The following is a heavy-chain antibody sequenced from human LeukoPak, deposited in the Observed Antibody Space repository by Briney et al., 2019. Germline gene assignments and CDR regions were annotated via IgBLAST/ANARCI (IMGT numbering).Heavy chain of an antibody. CDR2: LSYDGNNK. J-gene: IGHJ3*02. D-gene: IGHD4-17*01. CDR3: ARDYGDYGGTFDI. CDR1: VFTFCSFV. Sequence: QPGGSLRLFCGASVFTFCSFVIHWVRQAPGKALEWVALLSYDGNNKYYADSVKHRYHLPRDNTKNTLYLQMNSLRPEDTAVYYCARDYGDYGGTFDIWGRGTMVTVSS. V-gene: IGHV3-30-3*01.